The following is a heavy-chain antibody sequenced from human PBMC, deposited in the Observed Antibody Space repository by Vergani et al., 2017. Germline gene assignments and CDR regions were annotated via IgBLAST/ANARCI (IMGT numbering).Heavy chain of an antibody. V-gene: IGHV4-4*02. CDR3: ARNPVTPGYYYYYGMDV. CDR2: IYHSGST. D-gene: IGHD1-14*01. Sequence: QVQLQESGPGLVKPSGTLSLTCAVSGGSLSSSNWWSWVRQPPGKGLEWIGEIYHSGSTHYNPSLKRRVTISVDKSKNQLSLKLSSVTAADTAVYYCARNPVTPGYYYYYGMDVWGQGTTVTVSS. CDR1: GGSLSSSNW. J-gene: IGHJ6*02.